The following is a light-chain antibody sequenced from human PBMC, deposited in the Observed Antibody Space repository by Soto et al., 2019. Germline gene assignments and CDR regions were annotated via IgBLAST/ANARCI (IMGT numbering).Light chain of an antibody. Sequence: EIVLTQSPGTLSLSPGERATLSCRASQSVSSSYLAWYQQKPGQAPRLLIYAASTRATGIPDRFSGSGSGTDFTLTIRRLEPEDFAVYYCQQYYSSPPITFGQGTRLEIK. CDR3: QQYYSSPPIT. J-gene: IGKJ5*01. CDR2: AAS. CDR1: QSVSSSY. V-gene: IGKV3-20*01.